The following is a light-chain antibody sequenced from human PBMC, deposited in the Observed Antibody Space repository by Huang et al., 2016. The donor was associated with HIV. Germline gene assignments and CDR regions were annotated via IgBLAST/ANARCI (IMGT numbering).Light chain of an antibody. CDR2: AAS. Sequence: IRMTQSPSSLAASTGDRVTITCRANQDINNFLAWYQQRPGSVPKLLIYAASTLQSGVPSRFSGNGAGTDFTLTIGCLHSEDVATYYCQQYDIHPLTFGPGTRVDIK. CDR1: QDINNF. V-gene: IGKV1-8*01. J-gene: IGKJ3*01. CDR3: QQYDIHPLT.